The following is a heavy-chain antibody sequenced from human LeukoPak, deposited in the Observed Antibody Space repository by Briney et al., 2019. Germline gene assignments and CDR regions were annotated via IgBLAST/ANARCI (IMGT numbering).Heavy chain of an antibody. V-gene: IGHV4-59*01. CDR2: IYYSGST. Sequence: SETLSLTCTVSGXAISGYYGSWIRQPPGKGLEYIGYIYYSGSTNYNSSLESRVTISVDTSKNQFSLRLRSVTAADTAVYYCARAGTAAVGTIQQFWGQGTLVTVSS. J-gene: IGHJ4*02. CDR3: ARAGTAAVGTIQQF. CDR1: GXAISGYY. D-gene: IGHD6-13*01.